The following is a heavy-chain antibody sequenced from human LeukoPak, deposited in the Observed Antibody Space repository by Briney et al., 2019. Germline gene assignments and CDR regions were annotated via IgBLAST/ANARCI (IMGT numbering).Heavy chain of an antibody. CDR1: GCTFDDYA. CDR3: ARAYGDSFFDY. Sequence: GGSLRLSCAASGCTFDDYAMHWVRQAPGKGLEWVSGISWNSGSIGYADSVKGRFTISRDNAKNSLYLQMNSLRAEDTALYYCARAYGDSFFDYWGEGTLVTVSS. D-gene: IGHD4-17*01. J-gene: IGHJ4*02. V-gene: IGHV3-9*01. CDR2: ISWNSGSI.